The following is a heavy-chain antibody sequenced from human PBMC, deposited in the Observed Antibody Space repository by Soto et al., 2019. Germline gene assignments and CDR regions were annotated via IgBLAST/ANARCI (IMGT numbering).Heavy chain of an antibody. J-gene: IGHJ4*02. CDR3: ARDLAYCASGSCYAKWGS. V-gene: IGHV4-30-4*01. CDR2: IYYSGT. D-gene: IGHD2-15*01. CDR1: GGTITSDDYH. Sequence: PSETLSLTCTVSGGTITSDDYHWTWIRQPPGKGLERIGFIYYSGTYYNPSLRGRVTISVDTSKNEFSLKLSSVTAADTAVYYCARDLAYCASGSCYAKWGSWGQGTLVTVSS.